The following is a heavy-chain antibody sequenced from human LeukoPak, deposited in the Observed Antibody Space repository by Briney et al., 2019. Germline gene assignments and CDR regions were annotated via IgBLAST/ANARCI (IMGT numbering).Heavy chain of an antibody. CDR2: ISSSSSYI. D-gene: IGHD6-19*01. CDR3: ARQWLVTGGNDY. Sequence: GGSLRLSCAASGFTFSSYSMNSARQAPGKGLEWVSSISSSSSYIYYADSVKGRFTISRDKAKNSLYLQMNSLRAEDTAVYYCARQWLVTGGNDYWGQGTLVTVSS. CDR1: GFTFSSYS. V-gene: IGHV3-21*01. J-gene: IGHJ4*02.